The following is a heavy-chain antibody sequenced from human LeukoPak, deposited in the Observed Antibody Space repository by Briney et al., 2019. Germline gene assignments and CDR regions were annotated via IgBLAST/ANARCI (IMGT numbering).Heavy chain of an antibody. CDR1: GFTFSSYG. V-gene: IGHV3-30*03. D-gene: IGHD2-2*01. J-gene: IGHJ4*02. Sequence: PGGSLRLSCAASGFTFSSYGMHWVRQAPGKGLEWVAVISYDGSNKYYADSVKGRFTISRDNSKNTLYLQMNSLRAEDTAVYYCARDRRSNYFDYWGQGTLVTVSS. CDR3: ARDRRSNYFDY. CDR2: ISYDGSNK.